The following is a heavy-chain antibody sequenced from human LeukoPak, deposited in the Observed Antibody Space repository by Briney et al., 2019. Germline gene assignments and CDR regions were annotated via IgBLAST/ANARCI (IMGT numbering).Heavy chain of an antibody. D-gene: IGHD1-26*01. Sequence: SETLSLTCTVSGYSISSGYYWGWIRQPPGKGLEWIGSIYHSGSTYYNPSLKSRVTISVDTSKNQFSLKLSSVTAADTAVYYCAREVGATPYYFDYWGQGTLVTVSS. CDR3: AREVGATPYYFDY. CDR1: GYSISSGYY. J-gene: IGHJ4*02. V-gene: IGHV4-38-2*02. CDR2: IYHSGST.